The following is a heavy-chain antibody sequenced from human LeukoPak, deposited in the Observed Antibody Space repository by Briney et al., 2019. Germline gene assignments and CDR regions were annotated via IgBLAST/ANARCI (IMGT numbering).Heavy chain of an antibody. V-gene: IGHV3-30*02. Sequence: GGSLRLSCAASGFTFSSYGMHWVRQAPGKGLEWVAFIRYDGSNKYYADSVKGRFTISRDNSKNTLYLQMNSLRAEDTAVYYCAKEIYGDYWCGINYWYFDLWGRGTLVTVSS. CDR2: IRYDGSNK. CDR3: AKEIYGDYWCGINYWYFDL. D-gene: IGHD4-17*01. CDR1: GFTFSSYG. J-gene: IGHJ2*01.